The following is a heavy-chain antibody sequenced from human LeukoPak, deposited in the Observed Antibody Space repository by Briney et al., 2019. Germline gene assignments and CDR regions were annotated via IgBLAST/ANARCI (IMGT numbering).Heavy chain of an antibody. CDR1: GGSISSHY. CDR2: INYSGRT. V-gene: IGHV4-59*11. J-gene: IGHJ3*01. D-gene: IGHD5-12*01. Sequence: SETLSLTCSVSGGSISSHYWIWIRQPPGKGLEWIGYINYSGRTNYNSSLKSRVTISVDTSKNQFSLKLSSVTAADTAVYYCAREVATINAFDLWGRGTMVTVSS. CDR3: AREVATINAFDL.